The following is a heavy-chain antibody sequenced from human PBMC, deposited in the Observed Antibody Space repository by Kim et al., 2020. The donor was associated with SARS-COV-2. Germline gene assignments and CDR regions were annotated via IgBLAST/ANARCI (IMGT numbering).Heavy chain of an antibody. CDR2: IYYSGST. D-gene: IGHD3-10*01. J-gene: IGHJ4*02. Sequence: SETLSLTCTVSGGSISSSSYYWGWIRQPPGKGLEWIGSIYYSGSTYYNPSLKSRVTISVDTSKNQFSLKLSSVTAADTAVYYCARQVGGRGEFYYWGQGTLVTVSS. V-gene: IGHV4-39*01. CDR3: ARQVGGRGEFYY. CDR1: GGSISSSSYY.